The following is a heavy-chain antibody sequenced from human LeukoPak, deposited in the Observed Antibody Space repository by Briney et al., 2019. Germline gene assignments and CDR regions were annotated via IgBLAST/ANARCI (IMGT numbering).Heavy chain of an antibody. J-gene: IGHJ3*02. Sequence: KPGESLKISCKGSGYSFTNYWIGWVRQMSGKGLEWMGIIYPGDSDTRYSPSFQGQVTISADKSIITAYLQWSSLKASDTVMYYCARTGYSSGWYGGFDIWGQGTLVTVSS. CDR2: IYPGDSDT. CDR3: ARTGYSSGWYGGFDI. CDR1: GYSFTNYW. V-gene: IGHV5-51*01. D-gene: IGHD6-19*01.